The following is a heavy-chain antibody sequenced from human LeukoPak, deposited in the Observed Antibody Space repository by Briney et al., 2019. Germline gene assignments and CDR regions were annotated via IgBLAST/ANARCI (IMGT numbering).Heavy chain of an antibody. CDR3: ARVSRANGGGDY. CDR1: GYTFTSYG. Sequence: ASVKVSCKASGYTFTSYGISWVRQAPGQGLEWVGWISAYNGNTNYAQKLQGGVTMTTDTSTSTAYMELRSLRSDDTAVYYCARVSRANGGGDYWGQGTLVTVSS. J-gene: IGHJ4*02. D-gene: IGHD2-8*01. V-gene: IGHV1-18*01. CDR2: ISAYNGNT.